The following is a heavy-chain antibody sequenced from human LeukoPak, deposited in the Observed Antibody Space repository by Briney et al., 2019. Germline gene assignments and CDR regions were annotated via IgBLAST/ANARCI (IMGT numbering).Heavy chain of an antibody. CDR2: VFSGGST. Sequence: PGGSLRLSCAASGVTVSSKDMSRVRQAPGKGLEGVSTVFSGGSTYYADPVKGRFTISRDNSKNTLFLQMNSLRAEDTAVYYCARDVDYYDIVTGYYQHFGMDVWGQGTTVTVSS. J-gene: IGHJ6*02. CDR3: ARDVDYYDIVTGYYQHFGMDV. CDR1: GVTVSSKD. D-gene: IGHD3-9*01. V-gene: IGHV3-53*01.